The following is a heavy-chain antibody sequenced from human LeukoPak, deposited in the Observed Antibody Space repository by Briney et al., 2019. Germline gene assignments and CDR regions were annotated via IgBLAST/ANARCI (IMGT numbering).Heavy chain of an antibody. CDR3: ARSGDLLLENWFDP. CDR2: IIPIFGTA. D-gene: IGHD1-1*01. Sequence: SVKVSCKASGDTFSSYTISWVRQAPGQGLEWMGRIIPIFGTANYAQKFQGRVTITADTSTSTAYMEVSSLRSEGTAMYYCARSGDLLLENWFDPWGQGTLVTVSS. CDR1: GDTFSSYT. J-gene: IGHJ5*02. V-gene: IGHV1-69*08.